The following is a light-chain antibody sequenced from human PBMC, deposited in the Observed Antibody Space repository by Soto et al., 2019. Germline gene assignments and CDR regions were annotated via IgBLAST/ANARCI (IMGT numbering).Light chain of an antibody. Sequence: EFVLTQSPGTLSLSPGERATLSCRASQTVRNNYLAWYQQKPGQAPRLFIYGASTRATAIPPRFSGSGSGTEFTLTISGLQPDDFATYFCQQYSTYPSLTFGGGTKVDIK. V-gene: IGKV3-20*01. CDR2: GAS. CDR1: QTVRNNY. J-gene: IGKJ4*01. CDR3: QQYSTYPSLT.